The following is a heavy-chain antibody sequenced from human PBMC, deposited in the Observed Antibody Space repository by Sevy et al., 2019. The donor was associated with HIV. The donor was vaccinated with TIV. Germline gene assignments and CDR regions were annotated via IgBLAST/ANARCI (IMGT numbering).Heavy chain of an antibody. J-gene: IGHJ6*02. V-gene: IGHV3-43*01. CDR2: MSWDGGST. Sequence: GGSLRLSCAASGFTFDDYTMHWVRQAPGKGLEWVSLMSWDGGSTYYADSVKGRFTISRDNSKNSRYLQMNSLRTEDTALYYCAKEAMVQPYYYGMDVWGQGTTVTVSS. D-gene: IGHD5-18*01. CDR1: GFTFDDYT. CDR3: AKEAMVQPYYYGMDV.